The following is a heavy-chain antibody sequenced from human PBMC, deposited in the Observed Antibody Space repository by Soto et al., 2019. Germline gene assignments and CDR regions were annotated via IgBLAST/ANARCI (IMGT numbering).Heavy chain of an antibody. CDR2: MYNTGST. Sequence: PSETLSVTCTVSGGSISSYYSSWIRQPQGKGLEWIGYMYNTGSTVYNPSFKSRVTISVDTSKNQFSLKLNSVTAADTAVYYCARDLWGYCGTDCYPLDVWGQGTTVTVSS. J-gene: IGHJ6*02. CDR3: ARDLWGYCGTDCYPLDV. D-gene: IGHD2-21*02. CDR1: GGSISSYY. V-gene: IGHV4-59*01.